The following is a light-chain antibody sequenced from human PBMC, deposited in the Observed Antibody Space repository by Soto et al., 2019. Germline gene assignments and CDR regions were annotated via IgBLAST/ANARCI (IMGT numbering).Light chain of an antibody. J-gene: IGLJ3*02. CDR2: EVS. Sequence: QSVLTQPASVSGSPGQSITISCTGTSSDVGGYNYDSWYQHLPGKAPKLMIHEVSNRPSGVSNRFSGSKSGNTASLTISGLQVEDEADYYCSSYTSSSTWVFGGGTKLTVL. V-gene: IGLV2-14*01. CDR1: SSDVGGYNY. CDR3: SSYTSSSTWV.